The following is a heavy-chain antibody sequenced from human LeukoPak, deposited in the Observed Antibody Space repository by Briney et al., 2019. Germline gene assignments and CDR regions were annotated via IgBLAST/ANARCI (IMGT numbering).Heavy chain of an antibody. J-gene: IGHJ4*02. V-gene: IGHV1-2*06. CDR3: ARDTRGYSYGYQDY. D-gene: IGHD5-18*01. Sequence: ASVKVSCKASGYTFTGYYMHWVRQAPGQGLEWMGRINPNSGGTNYAQKFQGRVTMTRDTSISTAYMELSRLGSDDTAVYYCARDTRGYSYGYQDYWGQGTLVTVSS. CDR1: GYTFTGYY. CDR2: INPNSGGT.